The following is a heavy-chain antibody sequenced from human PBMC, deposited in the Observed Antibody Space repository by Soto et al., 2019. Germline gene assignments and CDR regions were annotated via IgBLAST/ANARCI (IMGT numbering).Heavy chain of an antibody. J-gene: IGHJ4*02. Sequence: QVQLVQSGAEVKKPGSSVKVSCKASGGTFSSYALSWVRQAPGQGLEWMGGIIPIFGTANYAQKFQGRVTIPADESTSTAYMELSSLRSEDTAVYYCAREYYGSGSYHPYYFDYWGQGTLVTVSS. V-gene: IGHV1-69*01. CDR3: AREYYGSGSYHPYYFDY. D-gene: IGHD3-10*01. CDR1: GGTFSSYA. CDR2: IIPIFGTA.